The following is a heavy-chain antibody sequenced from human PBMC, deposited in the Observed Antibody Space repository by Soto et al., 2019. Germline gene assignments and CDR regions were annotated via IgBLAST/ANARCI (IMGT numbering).Heavy chain of an antibody. CDR2: VSTSGNV. D-gene: IGHD3-3*01. J-gene: IGHJ4*02. Sequence: SETLSLTFTVSGCSLTKYYCSLIRQPAGKGLEWIGRVSTSGNVVSKASLRSRLTMSVDTSKNQFSLSLTSVTAADTAVYYCARDNNDFWSLYPLAFDYWGQGALVTVSS. V-gene: IGHV4-4*07. CDR1: GCSLTKYY. CDR3: ARDNNDFWSLYPLAFDY.